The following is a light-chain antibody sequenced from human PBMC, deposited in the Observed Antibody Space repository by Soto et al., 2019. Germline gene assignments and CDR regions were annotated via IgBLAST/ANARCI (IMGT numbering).Light chain of an antibody. CDR2: ETS. Sequence: EIVLTQSPASLSLSPGERATLSCRASQSISHHLAWYQQKPGQAPRLLIYETSNRATGIPVRFSGSGSGTAFTLTISSLEPEDLAVYYCQQRNTWPETFGQGTKLEI. CDR1: QSISHH. V-gene: IGKV3-11*01. J-gene: IGKJ2*01. CDR3: QQRNTWPET.